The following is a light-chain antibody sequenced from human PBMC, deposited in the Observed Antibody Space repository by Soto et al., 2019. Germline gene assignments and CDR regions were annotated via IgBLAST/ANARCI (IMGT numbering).Light chain of an antibody. J-gene: IGLJ2*01. CDR3: CSYAGSSTLV. CDR1: SSDVGSYNL. Sequence: QSALTQPASVSGSPGQSITLSCTGTSSDVGSYNLVSWYQQHPGKAPKLMIYEVSKRPSGVSNRFSGSKSGNTASLTSSGLQAEYEADYYCCSYAGSSTLVFGGGTKLTVL. CDR2: EVS. V-gene: IGLV2-23*02.